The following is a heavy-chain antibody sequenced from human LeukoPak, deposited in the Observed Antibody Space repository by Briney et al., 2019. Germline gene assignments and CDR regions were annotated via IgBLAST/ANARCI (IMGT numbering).Heavy chain of an antibody. D-gene: IGHD3-22*01. Sequence: ASVKVSCKASGGTFSSYAISWVRQAPGQGLEWMGGIIPIFGTANYAQKFQGRVTITADESTSTAYMELSSLRSEDTAVHYCARGAANYYDSSGYSHYYFDYWGQGTLVTVSS. J-gene: IGHJ4*02. CDR2: IIPIFGTA. V-gene: IGHV1-69*13. CDR3: ARGAANYYDSSGYSHYYFDY. CDR1: GGTFSSYA.